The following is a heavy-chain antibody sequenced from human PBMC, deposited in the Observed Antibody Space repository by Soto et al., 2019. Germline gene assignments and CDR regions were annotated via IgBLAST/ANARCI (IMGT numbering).Heavy chain of an antibody. Sequence: QVQLVESGGGVVQPGRSLRLSCAASGFTFSSYGMHWVRQAPGKWLELVAFIWYDGSNKYYADSVKGRFTISRDNSKNTLYLQMNSLRAEDTAVYYCARDGGSCTNGVCYRYGMDVWGQGTTVTVSS. J-gene: IGHJ6*02. CDR2: IWYDGSNK. V-gene: IGHV3-33*01. CDR1: GFTFSSYG. CDR3: ARDGGSCTNGVCYRYGMDV. D-gene: IGHD2-8*01.